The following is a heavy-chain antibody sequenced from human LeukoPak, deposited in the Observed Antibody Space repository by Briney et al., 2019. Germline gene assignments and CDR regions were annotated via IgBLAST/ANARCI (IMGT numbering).Heavy chain of an antibody. D-gene: IGHD3-22*01. CDR3: ARHFTYYYDSNGYPRDAFDV. CDR2: IYYSGST. CDR1: GGSISGYY. Sequence: SETLSLTCTVSGGSISGYYWSWIRQSPGKGLVWIGYIYYSGSTNYNPSLKSRVTISVDTSKNQFSLKLSSVTAADTALYYCARHFTYYYDSNGYPRDAFDVWGQGTVVTVSS. J-gene: IGHJ3*01. V-gene: IGHV4-59*08.